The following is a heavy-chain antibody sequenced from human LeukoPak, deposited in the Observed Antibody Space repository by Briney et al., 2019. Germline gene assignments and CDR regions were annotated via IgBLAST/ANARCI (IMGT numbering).Heavy chain of an antibody. CDR3: ARDSALRCSSTSCYFDY. J-gene: IGHJ4*02. CDR2: ITPNLAIT. D-gene: IGHD2-2*01. Sequence: ASVKVSCTASGGTFSSYSISWVRQAPGQGPEWLGRITPNLAITGYAQKFRGRVTLTADKSTSTVYMELGSLTSEDTAAYYCARDSALRCSSTSCYFDYWGQGTLVTVSS. CDR1: GGTFSSYS. V-gene: IGHV1-69*04.